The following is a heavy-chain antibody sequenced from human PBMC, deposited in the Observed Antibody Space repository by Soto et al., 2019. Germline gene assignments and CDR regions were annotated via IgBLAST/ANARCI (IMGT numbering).Heavy chain of an antibody. V-gene: IGHV1-8*01. CDR2: MNPNSGHT. CDR3: ARDNSIAAAGTWWFDP. D-gene: IGHD6-13*01. Sequence: ASVKVSCKASGYTFTSYDINWVRQATGQGLEWMGWMNPNSGHTGYAQKFRGRVTMTRDTSTSTDYMELSSLRFEDTAVYYCARDNSIAAAGTWWFDPWGQGTLVTVSS. CDR1: GYTFTSYD. J-gene: IGHJ5*02.